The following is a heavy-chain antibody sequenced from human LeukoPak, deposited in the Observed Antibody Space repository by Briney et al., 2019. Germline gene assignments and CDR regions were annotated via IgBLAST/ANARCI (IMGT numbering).Heavy chain of an antibody. CDR1: GFTFSSYS. V-gene: IGHV3-21*01. J-gene: IGHJ6*02. CDR2: ISSSSSYI. CDR3: ARGAAEIAAAGWYYYYGMDV. D-gene: IGHD6-13*01. Sequence: GGSLRLSCAASGFTFSSYSMNWVRQAPGKGLEWVSSISSSSSYIYYADSVKGRFTISRDNAKNSLYLQMNSLRAEDTAVYYCARGAAEIAAAGWYYYYGMDVWGQGTTVTVSS.